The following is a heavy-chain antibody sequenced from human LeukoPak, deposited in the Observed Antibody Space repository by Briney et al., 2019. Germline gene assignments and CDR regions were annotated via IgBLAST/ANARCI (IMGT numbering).Heavy chain of an antibody. J-gene: IGHJ3*02. CDR3: ARDRVTVTDDAFDI. CDR2: IYTTGST. CDR1: GGSISSYY. V-gene: IGHV4-4*07. D-gene: IGHD4-17*01. Sequence: SETLSLTCTVSGGSISSYYWSWIRQPAGKGLEWIGRIYTTGSTNFNPSLKSRVTMSVDTSKNQFSMKLSSVTAADTAMYYCARDRVTVTDDAFDIWGQGTMVTVSS.